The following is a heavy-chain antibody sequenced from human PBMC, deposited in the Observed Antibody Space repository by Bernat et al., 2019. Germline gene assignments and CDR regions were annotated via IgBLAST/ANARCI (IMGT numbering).Heavy chain of an antibody. V-gene: IGHV4-31*03. CDR3: ARGLREGGWGLLDS. Sequence: QVQLQESGPRLVKPAQPLSLTCTVTGSSIANNDDSWTWIRQFAGRGLEWIGNINYSRRTKYNPSLESRLTISVDTLKSQFSLRLTSVTAADTAVYYCARGLREGGWGLLDSWGRGALVTVSS. D-gene: IGHD3-10*01. CDR1: GSSIANNDDS. CDR2: INYSRRT. J-gene: IGHJ4*02.